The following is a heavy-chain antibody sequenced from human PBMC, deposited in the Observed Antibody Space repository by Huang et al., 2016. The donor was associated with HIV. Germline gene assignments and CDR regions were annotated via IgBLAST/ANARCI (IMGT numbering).Heavy chain of an antibody. CDR3: ARDRRHCSGGSFYYSGY. J-gene: IGHJ4*01. CDR2: IYYSGVS. CDR1: GGSISSNY. V-gene: IGHV4-59*01. Sequence: QVQLQESGPGLVKPSETLSLTCSVSGGSISSNYWSWIRQPPGKVLEWIGCIYYSGVSTYSPSLKSRVFISVDTSRNQFALKLSAVTAADTAVYYCARDRRHCSGGSFYYSGYWGHGTLVTVSS. D-gene: IGHD6-19*01.